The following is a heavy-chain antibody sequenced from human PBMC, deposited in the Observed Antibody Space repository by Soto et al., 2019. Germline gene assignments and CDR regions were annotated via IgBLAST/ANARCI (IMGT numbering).Heavy chain of an antibody. Sequence: SQTLSLTCAISGDSVSSNSAAWNWIRQSPSRGLEWLGRTYYRSKWYNDYAVSVESRITINPDTSKNQFSLQLNSVTPEDTAVYYCARDREIQLRYFVSWFDPWGQGTLVTVSS. V-gene: IGHV6-1*01. D-gene: IGHD3-9*01. CDR1: GDSVSSNSAA. CDR2: TYYRSKWYN. CDR3: ARDREIQLRYFVSWFDP. J-gene: IGHJ5*02.